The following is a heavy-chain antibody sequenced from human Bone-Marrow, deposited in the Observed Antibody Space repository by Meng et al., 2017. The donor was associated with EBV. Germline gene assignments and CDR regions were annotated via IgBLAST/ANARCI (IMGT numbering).Heavy chain of an antibody. V-gene: IGHV1-69*01. Sequence: QVQSVEFGAEVKNAGCPVKVSGKASGGTFSSYAISWVRQAPGQGLEWMGGIIPIFGTANYAQKFQGRVTITADESTSTAYMELSSLRSEDTAVYYCARDCSGSYNNWLDPWGQGTLVTVSS. CDR3: ARDCSGSYNNWLDP. D-gene: IGHD1-26*01. CDR2: IIPIFGTA. J-gene: IGHJ5*02. CDR1: GGTFSSYA.